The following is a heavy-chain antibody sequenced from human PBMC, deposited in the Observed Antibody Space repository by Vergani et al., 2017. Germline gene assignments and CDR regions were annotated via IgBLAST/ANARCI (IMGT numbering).Heavy chain of an antibody. Sequence: QLQLQESGPGLVKPSETLSLTCTVSGGSISSSSDYWGWIRQPPGKGLEWIGSIYYSGSTYYNPSLKSRVTISVDTSKNQFSLKLSSVTAADTAVYYCARQGYCSSTSCQRDFDYWGQGTLVTVSS. D-gene: IGHD2-2*01. J-gene: IGHJ4*02. CDR1: GGSISSSSDY. CDR2: IYYSGST. CDR3: ARQGYCSSTSCQRDFDY. V-gene: IGHV4-39*01.